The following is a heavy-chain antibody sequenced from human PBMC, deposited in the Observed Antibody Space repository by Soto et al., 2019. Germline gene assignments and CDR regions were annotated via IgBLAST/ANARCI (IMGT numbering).Heavy chain of an antibody. CDR3: AKEQKDSSTWSELNY. CDR1: GFTFSIYA. D-gene: IGHD6-13*01. CDR2: ISGSGRST. Sequence: PGGSLRLSCAASGFTFSIYAISWVRQAPGKGLEWVSAISGSGRSTYYADSVKGRFTISRDNSKNTLYLQMNNLRAEDTAVYYCAKEQKDSSTWSELNYWGQGTLVTVSS. V-gene: IGHV3-23*01. J-gene: IGHJ4*02.